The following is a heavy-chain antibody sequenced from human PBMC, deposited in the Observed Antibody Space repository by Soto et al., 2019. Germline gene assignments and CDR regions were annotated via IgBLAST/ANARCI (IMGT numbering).Heavy chain of an antibody. Sequence: GGSLRLSCVASGFTFSTYAMHWVRQAPGKGLAWVAVISFDGRNKFYADSVKGRFTISRDNSKNTVFLQMNSLRTEDTGVYYWARVLPVFPSSMPGCFDYWGQGXLVTVSS. J-gene: IGHJ4*02. D-gene: IGHD2-2*01. CDR1: GFTFSTYA. CDR3: ARVLPVFPSSMPGCFDY. V-gene: IGHV3-30*04. CDR2: ISFDGRNK.